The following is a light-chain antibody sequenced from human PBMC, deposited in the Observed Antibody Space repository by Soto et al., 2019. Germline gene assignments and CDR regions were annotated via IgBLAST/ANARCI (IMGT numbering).Light chain of an antibody. J-gene: IGLJ1*01. CDR3: QVWDSSTYV. CDR2: RDN. V-gene: IGLV3-9*01. CDR1: NIGGKN. Sequence: SYELTQPLSVSVALGQTARISCAKSNIGGKNVHGYQQKPGQAPVLVIYRDNIRPSGIPERFSGSNSGNTANLTISRAQAGDDADYYCQVWDSSTYVFGTGTKVTVL.